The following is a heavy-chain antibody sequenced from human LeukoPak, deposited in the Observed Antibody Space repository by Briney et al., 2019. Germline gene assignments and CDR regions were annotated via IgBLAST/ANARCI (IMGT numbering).Heavy chain of an antibody. D-gene: IGHD5-12*01. CDR1: GGSISSDGYY. V-gene: IGHV4-31*03. Sequence: SETLSLTCTVSGGSISSDGYYWNWIRQHPGKGLEWIAYIYHSGGTYQNPSLRSRVAMSVDTSKNQFSLKLTSVTAADTAVYYCARDLSGYASFDYWGQGTLVTVSS. CDR3: ARDLSGYASFDY. J-gene: IGHJ4*02. CDR2: IYHSGGT.